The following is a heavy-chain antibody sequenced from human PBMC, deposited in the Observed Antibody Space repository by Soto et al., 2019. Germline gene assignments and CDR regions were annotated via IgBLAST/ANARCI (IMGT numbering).Heavy chain of an antibody. D-gene: IGHD5-18*01. CDR3: ARDSGTAMDH. CDR2: ISSSSSYK. V-gene: IGHV3-21*01. Sequence: GYLRLSWAASGFTFSSYSMNWVRQAPGKGLEWVSSISSSSSYKYYADSVKGRFTISRDNAKNSLYLQMNSLRAEDTAVYYCARDSGTAMDHWGQGTLVTVSS. CDR1: GFTFSSYS. J-gene: IGHJ4*02.